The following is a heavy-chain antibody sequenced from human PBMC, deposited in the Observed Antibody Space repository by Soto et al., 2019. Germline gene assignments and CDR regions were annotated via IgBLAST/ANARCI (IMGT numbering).Heavy chain of an antibody. J-gene: IGHJ6*02. Sequence: PSETLSLTCTVSGVSISRYSYYWGWIRQPPGKGLDWIGSVYYSGNTNYNPSLKGRVTIFVDKSKNHVSLRLSSVTAADTAVYYCAPLSVSLSGPYGIHVWGQGTTVTVSS. D-gene: IGHD2-15*01. CDR1: GVSISRYSYY. V-gene: IGHV4-39*02. CDR2: VYYSGNT. CDR3: APLSVSLSGPYGIHV.